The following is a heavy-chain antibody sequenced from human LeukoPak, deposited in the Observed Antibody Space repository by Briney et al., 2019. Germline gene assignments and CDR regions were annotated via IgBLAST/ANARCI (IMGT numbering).Heavy chain of an antibody. Sequence: SETLSLTCGLYDGSFNDYYWSWLRQPPGKGLEWLGEINHGGTTTYNPSLKSRVTISVDTSKNQFSLKLSSVTAADTAVYYCASLHQVRGLTVFDYWGQGALVTVSS. J-gene: IGHJ4*02. V-gene: IGHV4-34*01. D-gene: IGHD3-10*01. CDR2: INHGGTT. CDR1: DGSFNDYY. CDR3: ASLHQVRGLTVFDY.